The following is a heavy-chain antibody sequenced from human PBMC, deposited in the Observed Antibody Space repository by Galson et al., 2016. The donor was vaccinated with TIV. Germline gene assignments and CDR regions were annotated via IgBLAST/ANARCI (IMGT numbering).Heavy chain of an antibody. CDR3: AHRRPLTYYLDF. D-gene: IGHD2-21*01. CDR2: IYWDDEK. CDR1: RFSLSSNGVG. V-gene: IGHV2-5*02. J-gene: IGHJ4*02. Sequence: PALVKPTQTVTLTCTFSRFSLSSNGVGVGWIRQPPGKALEWLALIYWDDEKRYNPSLESRLSIIKDTSKNKVVLTLTNVDPVDTATYYCAHRRPLTYYLDFWGQGALVTVSS.